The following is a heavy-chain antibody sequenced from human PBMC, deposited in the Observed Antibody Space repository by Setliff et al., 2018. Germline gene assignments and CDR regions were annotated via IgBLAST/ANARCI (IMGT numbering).Heavy chain of an antibody. CDR3: ARGGPQTYNYDSSGYYLGLAAFDI. J-gene: IGHJ3*02. CDR2: INPNSGAT. D-gene: IGHD3-22*01. Sequence: ASVKVSCKTSGYPFTDYYIHWVRQAPGQGLEWMGRINPNSGATNFAQKFQGRVTMTRDTSISTAYMDLSRLRSDDTAVYYCARGGPQTYNYDSSGYYLGLAAFDIWGQGTMVTVSS. V-gene: IGHV1-2*06. CDR1: GYPFTDYY.